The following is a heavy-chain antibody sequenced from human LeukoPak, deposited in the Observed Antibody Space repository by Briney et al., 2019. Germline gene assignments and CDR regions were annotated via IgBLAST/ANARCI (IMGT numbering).Heavy chain of an antibody. J-gene: IGHJ6*03. CDR2: ITSTSSYI. V-gene: IGHV3-21*01. D-gene: IGHD1-26*01. Sequence: GGSLRLSCAASGFTFSNYNMNWVRQAPGKGLEWISSITSTSSYIYYADSVRGRFTISRDNAKNSLYLQMHSLRAEDTALYFCARDPYSGSYGNYYYYYMDVWGKGTTVTVSS. CDR1: GFTFSNYN. CDR3: ARDPYSGSYGNYYYYYMDV.